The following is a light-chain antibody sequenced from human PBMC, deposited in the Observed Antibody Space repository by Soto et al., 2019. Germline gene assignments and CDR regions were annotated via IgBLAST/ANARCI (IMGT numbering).Light chain of an antibody. J-gene: IGKJ1*01. V-gene: IGKV3-20*01. CDR1: ESVSRSY. CDR2: GAS. Sequence: EIVLTQSPGTLSLSPGERATLSCRASESVSRSYVAWYQQRPGQSPRLLIHGASNRATGIPDRFSGSGSGTVFSLTISGLGPEDIAVYYWQQYGNSPWTFGQGTKVEIK. CDR3: QQYGNSPWT.